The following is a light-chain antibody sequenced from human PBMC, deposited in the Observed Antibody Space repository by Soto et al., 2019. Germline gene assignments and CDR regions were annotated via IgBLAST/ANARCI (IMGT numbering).Light chain of an antibody. CDR3: NSYTTSSTYV. CDR2: DVS. CDR1: SSDVGGYNY. Sequence: ALTQPASVSGSPGQSITISCTGTSSDVGGYNYVSWYQQHPGKAPKLIIYDVSNRPSGVSNRFSGSKSGNTASLTISGLQAEDEADYYCNSYTTSSTYVFGTGTKVTVL. J-gene: IGLJ1*01. V-gene: IGLV2-14*03.